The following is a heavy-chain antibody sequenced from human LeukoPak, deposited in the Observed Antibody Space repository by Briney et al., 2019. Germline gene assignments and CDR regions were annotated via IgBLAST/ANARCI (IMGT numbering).Heavy chain of an antibody. Sequence: GGTLRLSCAASGFTFSRYGMSWVRQAPGKGLEWVSAISGSGGSTYYADSVKGRFTISRDNSKNTLYLQINSLRAEDTAVYYCAKDLPPYGDYVGRDFDYWGQGTLVTVSS. CDR1: GFTFSRYG. J-gene: IGHJ4*02. D-gene: IGHD4-17*01. CDR2: ISGSGGST. V-gene: IGHV3-23*01. CDR3: AKDLPPYGDYVGRDFDY.